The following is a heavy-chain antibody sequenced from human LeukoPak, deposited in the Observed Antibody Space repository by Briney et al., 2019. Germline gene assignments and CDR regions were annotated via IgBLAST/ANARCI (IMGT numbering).Heavy chain of an antibody. Sequence: PSETLSLTCTVSGGSISSYYWSWIRQPAGKGLEWIGRIYSTGSTNYNPSLKSWVTMSVDTSKNQFSLRLRSVTAAGTAVYYCARQIASASTAGFDFWGREPWSPSPQ. CDR2: IYSTGST. D-gene: IGHD6-13*01. CDR1: GGSISSYY. J-gene: IGHJ4*02. V-gene: IGHV4-4*07. CDR3: ARQIASASTAGFDF.